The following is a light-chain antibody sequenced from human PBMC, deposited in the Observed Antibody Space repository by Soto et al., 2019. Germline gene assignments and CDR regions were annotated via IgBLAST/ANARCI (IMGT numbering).Light chain of an antibody. Sequence: QSVLTQPPSASGSPGQSVTISCTGASSDVGGFNYVSWYQQHPAKAPKLLIYEVSKRPSGVPDRFSGSKSGNTASLTVSGLQAEDEADYYCSSYAGSNSDAVFGGGTKVTVL. J-gene: IGLJ2*01. CDR1: SSDVGGFNY. V-gene: IGLV2-8*01. CDR2: EVS. CDR3: SSYAGSNSDAV.